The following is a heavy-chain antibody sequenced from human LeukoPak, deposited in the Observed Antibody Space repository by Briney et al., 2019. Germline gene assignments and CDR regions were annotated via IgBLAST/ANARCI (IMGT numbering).Heavy chain of an antibody. D-gene: IGHD3-22*01. V-gene: IGHV4-39*01. Sequence: PSETLSLTCTVSGVSFSRSSSYWGWIRQPPGKGLEWIGSIYYSGSTYYNPSLKSRVTISVDTSTNQFSLKLSSVTAADTAVYYCARMQSSGSLPLFDYWGQGTLVTVSS. J-gene: IGHJ4*02. CDR2: IYYSGST. CDR3: ARMQSSGSLPLFDY. CDR1: GVSFSRSSSY.